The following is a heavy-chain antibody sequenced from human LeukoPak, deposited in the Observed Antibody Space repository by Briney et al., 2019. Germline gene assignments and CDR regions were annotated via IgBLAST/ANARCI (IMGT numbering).Heavy chain of an antibody. Sequence: GGSLRLSCAAPGFTFSDYYMSWIRQAPGKGLEWVSSISSSTSYIYYADSVKGRFTISKDNAKNSLYLQMNSLRAEDTAVYYCARAGGSTVSHSDYWGQGTLVTVSS. CDR2: ISSSTSYI. D-gene: IGHD4-17*01. CDR3: ARAGGSTVSHSDY. J-gene: IGHJ4*02. V-gene: IGHV3-11*06. CDR1: GFTFSDYY.